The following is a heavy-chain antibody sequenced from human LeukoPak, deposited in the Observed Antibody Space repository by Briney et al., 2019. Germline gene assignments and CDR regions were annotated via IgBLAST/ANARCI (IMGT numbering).Heavy chain of an antibody. V-gene: IGHV4-59*01. J-gene: IGHJ4*02. Sequence: IPSETLPLTCTVSGGSISSYYWSWIRQPPGKGLEWIGYIYYSGSTNYNPSLKSRVTISVDTSKNQFSLKLSSVTAADTAVYYCAGGWYGFDYWGQGTLVTVSS. CDR1: GGSISSYY. D-gene: IGHD6-19*01. CDR3: AGGWYGFDY. CDR2: IYYSGST.